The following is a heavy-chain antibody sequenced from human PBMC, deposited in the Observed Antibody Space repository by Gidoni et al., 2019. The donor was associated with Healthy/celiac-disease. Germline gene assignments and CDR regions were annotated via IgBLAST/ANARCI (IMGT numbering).Heavy chain of an antibody. D-gene: IGHD2-2*01. CDR2: INPNSGGT. V-gene: IGHV1-2*06. CDR3: ARDRAGVVVPAALTNYDY. CDR1: GYTFTGYY. J-gene: IGHJ4*02. Sequence: QVQLVQSGAEVKKPGASVKVSCKASGYTFTGYYMHWVRQAPGQGLEWMGRINPNSGGTNYAQKFQGRFTMTRDTSISTAYMERSRLRSDDTAVYYCARDRAGVVVPAALTNYDYWGQGTLVTVSS.